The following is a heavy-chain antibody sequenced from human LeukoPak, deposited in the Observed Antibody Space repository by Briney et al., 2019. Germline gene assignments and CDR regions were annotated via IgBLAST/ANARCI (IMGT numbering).Heavy chain of an antibody. Sequence: ASVTVSCTASGYTFTSYDFNWVRQAPGQRPEWMGWMSPNSGDTGYAQKLQDRVTMTRNTSISTAYMELSSLRSDDTAVYYCARGPPNWGYDYWGPGTLVTVSS. CDR3: ARGPPNWGYDY. CDR1: GYTFTSYD. J-gene: IGHJ4*02. D-gene: IGHD7-27*01. CDR2: MSPNSGDT. V-gene: IGHV1-8*01.